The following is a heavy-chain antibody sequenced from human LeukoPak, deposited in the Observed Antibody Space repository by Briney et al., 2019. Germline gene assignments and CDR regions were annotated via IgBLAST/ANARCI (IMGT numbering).Heavy chain of an antibody. CDR3: AKRYCKSATCQSDMDA. D-gene: IGHD2-15*01. J-gene: IGHJ6*02. CDR1: GFTLSINA. Sequence: GGSLRLSCAASGFTLSINAMSWVRQAPGKGLEWVSAIVGGGSTYYADSVKGRFTISRDNPRNTLYLQMDRLRPEDTAVYYCAKRYCKSATCQSDMDAWGQGTTVTVS. CDR2: IVGGGST. V-gene: IGHV3-23*01.